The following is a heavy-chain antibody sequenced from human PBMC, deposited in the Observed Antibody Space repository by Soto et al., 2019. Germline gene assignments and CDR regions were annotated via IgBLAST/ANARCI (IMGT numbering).Heavy chain of an antibody. D-gene: IGHD2-15*01. CDR3: AKGYSIYAGVLHV. V-gene: IGHV3-23*01. CDR1: GFRLSSYA. J-gene: IGHJ3*01. Sequence: EAQLLESGGGLIQPGGSLRLSCAASGFRLSSYAMTWVRQAPGMGLEWVSSITDGDDTHFADSVKGRFTISRDSAKSTVYLQMNGLRGDDTAVYYCAKGYSIYAGVLHVWGQGTMVTVSS. CDR2: ITDGDDT.